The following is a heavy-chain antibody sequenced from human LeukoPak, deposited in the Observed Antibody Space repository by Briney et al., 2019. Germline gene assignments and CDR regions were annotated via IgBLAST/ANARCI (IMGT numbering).Heavy chain of an antibody. D-gene: IGHD3-22*01. CDR3: AREGAYDSSGYYSYYFDY. V-gene: IGHV4-39*07. CDR2: IYYSGST. CDR1: GGSISSSSYY. Sequence: SETLSLTCTVSGGSISSSSYYWGWIRQPPGKGLEWIGSIYYSGSTYYNPSLKSRVTISVDTSKNQFSLKLSSVTAADTAVYYCAREGAYDSSGYYSYYFDYWGQGTPVTVSS. J-gene: IGHJ4*02.